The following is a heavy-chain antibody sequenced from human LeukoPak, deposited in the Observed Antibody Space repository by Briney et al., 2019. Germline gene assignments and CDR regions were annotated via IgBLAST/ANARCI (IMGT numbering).Heavy chain of an antibody. CDR1: GFTFSTYT. V-gene: IGHV3-21*01. D-gene: IGHD2-15*01. J-gene: IGHJ6*02. CDR2: ISSSNSYI. CDR3: ARGAYSNYYFGMDV. Sequence: GGSLRLSCAASGFTFSTYTMNWVRQAPGKGLEWLSSISSSNSYIYYADSLRGRFTISRDNAKKSLFLQMNSLRAEDKAVYYCARGAYSNYYFGMDVWGQGTTVTVSS.